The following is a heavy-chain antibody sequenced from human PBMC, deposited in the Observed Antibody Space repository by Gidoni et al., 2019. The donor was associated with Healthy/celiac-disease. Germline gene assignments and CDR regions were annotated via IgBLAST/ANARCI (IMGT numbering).Heavy chain of an antibody. D-gene: IGHD2-21*02. CDR1: GGTFSSYA. Sequence: QVQLVQSGAEVKKPGSSVKVSCKASGGTFSSYAISWVRQAPGQGLEWMGRIIPILGIANYAQKFQGRVTITADKSTSTAYMELSSLRSEDTAVYYCARGHCGGDCAFDYWGQGTLVTVSS. CDR2: IIPILGIA. J-gene: IGHJ4*02. CDR3: ARGHCGGDCAFDY. V-gene: IGHV1-69*04.